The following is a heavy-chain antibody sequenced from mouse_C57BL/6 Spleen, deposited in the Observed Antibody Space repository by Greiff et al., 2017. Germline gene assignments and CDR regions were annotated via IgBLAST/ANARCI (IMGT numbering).Heavy chain of an antibody. CDR2: SSNKANDYTT. Sequence: EVKLMESGGGLVQSGRSLRLSCATSGFTFSDFYMEWVRQAPGKGLEWIAASSNKANDYTTKYNASVKGRFIVSRDTSQSILYLLMNVLRAEDTAIYYCARDAWYYAMDYWGQGTSVTVSS. J-gene: IGHJ4*01. CDR3: ARDAWYYAMDY. CDR1: GFTFSDFY. V-gene: IGHV7-1*01.